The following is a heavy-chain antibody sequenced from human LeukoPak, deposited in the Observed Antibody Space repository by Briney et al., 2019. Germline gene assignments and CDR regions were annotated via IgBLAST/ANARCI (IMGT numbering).Heavy chain of an antibody. V-gene: IGHV1-46*01. D-gene: IGHD2-21*02. Sequence: ASVKVSCKASGYTFTSYYMHWVRQAPGQGLEWMGIINPSGGSTSYAQKFQGRVTMTRDMSMSTVYMELSSLRSEDTAVYYCASNVVVTATDAFDIWGQGTMVTVSS. J-gene: IGHJ3*02. CDR2: INPSGGST. CDR3: ASNVVVTATDAFDI. CDR1: GYTFTSYY.